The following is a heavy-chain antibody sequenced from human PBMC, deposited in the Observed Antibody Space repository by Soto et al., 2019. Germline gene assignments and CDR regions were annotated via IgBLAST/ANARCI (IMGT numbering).Heavy chain of an antibody. CDR1: GFTFSGYA. Sequence: GGSLRLSCAASGFTFSGYAMSWVRQAPGKGLEWVSGISGSAASTNYADSVKGRFTISRDNSKSTLYLQMSSLRAEDTAVYYCAKDVHYDILTGIEYFHHWAQGTLVTVSS. J-gene: IGHJ1*01. D-gene: IGHD3-9*01. CDR2: ISGSAAST. CDR3: AKDVHYDILTGIEYFHH. V-gene: IGHV3-23*01.